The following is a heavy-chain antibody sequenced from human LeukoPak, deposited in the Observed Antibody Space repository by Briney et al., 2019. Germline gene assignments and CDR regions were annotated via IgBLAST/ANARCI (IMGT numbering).Heavy chain of an antibody. J-gene: IGHJ6*02. D-gene: IGHD5/OR15-5a*01. CDR2: IYPGDSDT. Sequence: GESLKISCKGSGYSFTTYWIAWVRQMPGKGLEWMGIIYPGDSDTKYSPSFQGQVTISADKSISTTYLQWSSLKASDTAMYYCARHSTNALLPNGYYAIDVWGQGTTVTVSS. CDR3: ARHSTNALLPNGYYAIDV. V-gene: IGHV5-51*01. CDR1: GYSFTTYW.